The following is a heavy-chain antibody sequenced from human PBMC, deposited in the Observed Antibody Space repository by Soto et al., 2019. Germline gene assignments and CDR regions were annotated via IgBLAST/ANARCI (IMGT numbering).Heavy chain of an antibody. J-gene: IGHJ4*02. D-gene: IGHD3-10*01. CDR2: IYYSENT. CDR1: GGSISSDDYY. V-gene: IGHV4-30-4*01. Sequence: PSETLSLTCSVSGGSISSDDYYWSWIRQPPGKGLEWIGYIYYSENTYYNPSLKSRLTISVDTSKNQFSLKLNSVTAADTAVYFCARAEVRGLIAVDYWGQGTLVTVSS. CDR3: ARAEVRGLIAVDY.